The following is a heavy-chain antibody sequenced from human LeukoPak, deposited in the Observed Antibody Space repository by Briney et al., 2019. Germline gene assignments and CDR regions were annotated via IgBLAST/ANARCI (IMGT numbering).Heavy chain of an antibody. D-gene: IGHD5-18*01. Sequence: NPGGSLRLSCAASGFTFSVYTMNWVRQAPGKGLECVSSISSSSSYIYYADSVKGRFTISRDNAKNSLFLLMNSLRAEDTAVYYCARELKTGYSYAPFDCWGQGTLVTVSS. CDR1: GFTFSVYT. CDR2: ISSSSSYI. V-gene: IGHV3-21*01. J-gene: IGHJ4*02. CDR3: ARELKTGYSYAPFDC.